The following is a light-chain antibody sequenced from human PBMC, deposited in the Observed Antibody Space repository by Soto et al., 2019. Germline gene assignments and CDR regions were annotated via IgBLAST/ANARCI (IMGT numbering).Light chain of an antibody. CDR3: QQRYNWPIT. J-gene: IGKJ5*01. Sequence: AIQMTQSPSSLSASVGDTVTISCRASRGVRSDVAWYQQRPGSVPKVLIYGAFNLYTGVPSRFSGSVYGTDFTLTISSLEPEDFSVYYCQQRYNWPITFGQGTRLEIK. CDR1: RGVRSD. CDR2: GAF. V-gene: IGKV1-6*01.